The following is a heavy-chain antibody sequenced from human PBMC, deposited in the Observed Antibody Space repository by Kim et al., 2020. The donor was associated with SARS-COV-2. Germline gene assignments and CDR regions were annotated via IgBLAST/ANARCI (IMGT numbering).Heavy chain of an antibody. CDR3: ARALYGDYPVDY. V-gene: IGHV3-53*01. Sequence: GGSLRLSCAASGFTVSSNYMSWVRQAPGKGLEWVSVIYSGGSTYYADSVKGRFTISRDNSKNTLYLQMNSLRAEDTAVYYCARALYGDYPVDYWGQGTLVTVSS. CDR2: IYSGGST. D-gene: IGHD4-17*01. J-gene: IGHJ4*02. CDR1: GFTVSSNY.